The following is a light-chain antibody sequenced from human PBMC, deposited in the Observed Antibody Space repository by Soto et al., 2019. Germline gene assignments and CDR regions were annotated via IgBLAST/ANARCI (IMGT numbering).Light chain of an antibody. CDR2: GAS. Sequence: EIVLTQSPGSLSLSPRETATLSCRASQSVSSKLAWYQQKPGQAPRLLIHGASTRATGIPARFSGSGSGTEFTLIISSLQSEDSAVYYCQQYNSWLWTFGQGTKVDIK. V-gene: IGKV3-15*01. J-gene: IGKJ1*01. CDR1: QSVSSK. CDR3: QQYNSWLWT.